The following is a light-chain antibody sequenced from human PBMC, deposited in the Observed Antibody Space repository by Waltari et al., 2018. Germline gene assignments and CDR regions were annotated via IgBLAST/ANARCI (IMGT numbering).Light chain of an antibody. CDR2: EVH. J-gene: IGLJ2*01. CDR1: RSDVGGYDA. Sequence: HSALTQPPSASGSPGQSVTISCTGSRSDVGGYDAVSWYQQYTGRPPRLLIYEVHKRPSGVPDRFSAAKSGDTASLTVSGLRAEDEAHYYCTSYTPIPTFVLFGGGTKLTVL. CDR3: TSYTPIPTFVL. V-gene: IGLV2-8*01.